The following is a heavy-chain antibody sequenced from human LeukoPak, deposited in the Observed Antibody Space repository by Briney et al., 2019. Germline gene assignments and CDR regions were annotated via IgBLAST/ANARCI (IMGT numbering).Heavy chain of an antibody. CDR3: ARGRDSAFDV. J-gene: IGHJ3*01. D-gene: IGHD5-24*01. CDR1: GDSVSSNNVA. V-gene: IGHV6-1*01. Sequence: SQTLSLTCAISGDSVSSNNVAWNWIRQSPSRGLEWLGRTYYMSKWYNDYAVSAKSRITINPDTSKNHFSLQLNSVTPEDTAVYYCARGRDSAFDVWDQGTMVTVSS. CDR2: TYYMSKWYN.